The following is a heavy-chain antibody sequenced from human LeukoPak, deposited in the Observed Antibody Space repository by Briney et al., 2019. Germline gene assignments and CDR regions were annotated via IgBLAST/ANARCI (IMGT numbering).Heavy chain of an antibody. CDR2: IYPRDSDT. Sequence: GESLKISCEGPGYNFATYWIAWVRQMPGKGLEWMGIIYPRDSDTRYSPSFQGQVTISVDKSISTAYLHWSSLRASDTAMYYCARSSYSSWYRSEYFQYWGQSTLVTVSS. D-gene: IGHD6-19*01. CDR3: ARSSYSSWYRSEYFQY. CDR1: GYNFATYW. V-gene: IGHV5-51*01. J-gene: IGHJ1*01.